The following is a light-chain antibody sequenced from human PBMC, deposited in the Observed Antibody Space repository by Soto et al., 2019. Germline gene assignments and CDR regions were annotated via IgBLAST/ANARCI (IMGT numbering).Light chain of an antibody. CDR1: SSDIGGNNY. V-gene: IGLV2-8*01. Sequence: QSGLIQPPSASGSPGQSVTISCTGTSSDIGGNNYVSWYQQHPGKVPKLMIYQVNKRPSGVPARFSCSKSGNTASLTVTGLQAEEEADYYCSSYVGSNSVVFGGGTKLTVL. J-gene: IGLJ2*01. CDR2: QVN. CDR3: SSYVGSNSVV.